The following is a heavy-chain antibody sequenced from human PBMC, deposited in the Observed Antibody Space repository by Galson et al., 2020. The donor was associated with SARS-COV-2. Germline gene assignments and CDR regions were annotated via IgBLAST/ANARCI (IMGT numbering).Heavy chain of an antibody. J-gene: IGHJ3*02. CDR2: LSHSGGT. CDR3: ARLHYGEYAPEAFDI. V-gene: IGHV4-30-2*01. Sequence: SETLSLTCAVPGTSISSASYSWNWIRQPPGKGLEWIGYLSHSGGTYYNPSLKSRVTISGDRSKNQFSLRLSSVTAADTAVYYCARLHYGEYAPEAFDIWGPGTRVTVAS. D-gene: IGHD4-17*01. CDR1: GTSISSASYS.